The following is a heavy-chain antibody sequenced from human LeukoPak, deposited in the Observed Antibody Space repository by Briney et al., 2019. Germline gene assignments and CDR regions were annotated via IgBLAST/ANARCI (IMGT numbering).Heavy chain of an antibody. CDR3: ASGWYREDGTTHYYYYYYMDV. V-gene: IGHV1-46*01. Sequence: ASVKVSCKASGDTFTSYYMHWVRQAPGQGLEWMGIINPSSGSTGYTQKFQGRVTMTRDMSTRTVYMELTSLRSEDTAVYYCASGWYREDGTTHYYYYYYMDVWGKGTTVTVSS. CDR1: GDTFTSYY. D-gene: IGHD6-19*01. J-gene: IGHJ6*03. CDR2: INPSSGST.